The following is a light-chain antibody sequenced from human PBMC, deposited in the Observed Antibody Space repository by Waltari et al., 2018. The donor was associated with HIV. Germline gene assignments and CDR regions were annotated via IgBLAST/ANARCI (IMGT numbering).Light chain of an antibody. CDR1: TGAVTSGYS. V-gene: IGLV7-43*01. Sequence: QTVVTQEPSLTVSPGGTVTLTCASSTGAVTSGYSPNWFQQKPGQAPRALIYGTTNKPSRTPAPFSGSLLGGKAALTLSGVQPEGGAEFYCLPYYGGSWVFGGGTKLTVL. CDR3: LPYYGGSWV. J-gene: IGLJ3*02. CDR2: GTT.